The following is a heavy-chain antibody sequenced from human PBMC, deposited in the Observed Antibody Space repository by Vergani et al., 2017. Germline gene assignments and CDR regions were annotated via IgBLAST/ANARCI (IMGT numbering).Heavy chain of an antibody. D-gene: IGHD1-26*01. CDR2: ISGSGGST. CDR3: ARDLSVVGASTDY. V-gene: IGHV3-23*01. CDR1: GFTFSSYA. J-gene: IGHJ4*02. Sequence: EVQLLESGGGLVQPGGSLRLPCAASGFTFSSYATSWVRQAPGKGLEWVSAISGSGGSTYYADSVKGRFTISRDNSKNTLYLQMNSLRAEDTAVYYCARDLSVVGASTDYWGQGTLVTVSS.